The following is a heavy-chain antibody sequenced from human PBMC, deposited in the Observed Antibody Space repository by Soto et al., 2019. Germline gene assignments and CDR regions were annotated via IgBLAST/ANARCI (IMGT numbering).Heavy chain of an antibody. CDR2: ISGSGGST. V-gene: IGHV3-23*01. J-gene: IGHJ6*02. CDR3: AANRGYNYYYGMDV. D-gene: IGHD3-22*01. Sequence: EVQLLESGGGLVQPGGSLRLSCAASGFTFSSYAMSWVRQAPGKGLEWVSAISGSGGSTYYADSVKGRFTISRDNSKNTLHLQMNSLRAEDTAVYYCAANRGYNYYYGMDVWGQGTTVTVSS. CDR1: GFTFSSYA.